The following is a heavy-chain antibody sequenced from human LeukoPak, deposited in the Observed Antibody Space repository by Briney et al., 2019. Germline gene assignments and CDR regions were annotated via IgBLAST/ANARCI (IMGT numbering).Heavy chain of an antibody. D-gene: IGHD4-23*01. CDR2: IRSKANSYAT. Sequence: GGSLRLSCAASGFTFSGSAMHWVRQASGKGLEWVGRIRSKANSYATAYAASVKGRFTISRDDSKNTAYLQMNSLKTEDTAVYYCTRHTEEDYGGIFFDYWGQGTLVTVSS. J-gene: IGHJ4*02. CDR3: TRHTEEDYGGIFFDY. CDR1: GFTFSGSA. V-gene: IGHV3-73*01.